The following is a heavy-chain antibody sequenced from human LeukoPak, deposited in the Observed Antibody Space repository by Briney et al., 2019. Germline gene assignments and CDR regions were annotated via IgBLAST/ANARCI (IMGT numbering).Heavy chain of an antibody. CDR2: ISAYNGNT. Sequence: ASVKVSCKASGYTFTSSGISWVRQAPGQGHEWMGWISAYNGNTNYAQKLQGRVTMTTDTSTSTAYMELRSLRSDDTAVYYCARADPLVATPDNWFDPWGQGTLVTVSS. J-gene: IGHJ5*02. CDR1: GYTFTSSG. D-gene: IGHD2-2*01. V-gene: IGHV1-18*01. CDR3: ARADPLVATPDNWFDP.